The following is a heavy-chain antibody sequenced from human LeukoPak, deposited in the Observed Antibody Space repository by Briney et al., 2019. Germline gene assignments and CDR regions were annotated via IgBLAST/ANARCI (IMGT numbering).Heavy chain of an antibody. V-gene: IGHV3-11*01. J-gene: IGHJ6*02. CDR3: AAYYGSGSVNYYRGMDI. Sequence: GGSLRLSCEASEFTFSDYYMSWIRQAPGKGLEWISYISDSAINTHYADSVKGRFTISRDNAKKLLFLEMKSLRSEDTAVYYCAAYYGSGSVNYYRGMDIWGQGTTVTVSS. D-gene: IGHD3-10*01. CDR2: ISDSAINT. CDR1: EFTFSDYY.